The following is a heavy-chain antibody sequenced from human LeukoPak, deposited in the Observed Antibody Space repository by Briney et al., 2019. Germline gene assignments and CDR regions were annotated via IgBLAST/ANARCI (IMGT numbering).Heavy chain of an antibody. CDR1: GGSISSSSYY. D-gene: IGHD3-10*01. Sequence: PSETLSLTCTVSGGSISSSSYYWGWIRQPPGKGLEWIGSIYYSGSTYYNPSLKSRVTISGDTSKNQFSLKLSSVTAADTAVYYCARDKSLWDYGSGSYEDWGQGTLVTVSS. J-gene: IGHJ4*02. V-gene: IGHV4-39*07. CDR3: ARDKSLWDYGSGSYED. CDR2: IYYSGST.